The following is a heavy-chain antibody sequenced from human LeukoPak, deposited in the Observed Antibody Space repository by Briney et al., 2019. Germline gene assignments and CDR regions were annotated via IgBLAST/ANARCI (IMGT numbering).Heavy chain of an antibody. J-gene: IGHJ5*02. V-gene: IGHV1-18*01. D-gene: IGHD2-2*01. CDR2: ISAYNGST. Sequence: ASVKVSCKASGYTFTSYGISWVRQAPGQGLEWMGWISAYNGSTNYAQKLQGRVTMTTDTSTSTAYMELRSLRSDDTAVYYCARWAYCSSTSCHGWFDPWGQGTLVTVSS. CDR1: GYTFTSYG. CDR3: ARWAYCSSTSCHGWFDP.